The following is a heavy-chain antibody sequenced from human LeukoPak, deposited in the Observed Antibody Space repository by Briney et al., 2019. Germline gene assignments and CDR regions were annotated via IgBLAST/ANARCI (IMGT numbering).Heavy chain of an antibody. D-gene: IGHD2-21*02. CDR3: ARSYCGGDCYPPAAFDI. J-gene: IGHJ3*02. CDR2: IYYSGST. V-gene: IGHV4-59*01. CDR1: GGSISSYY. Sequence: SETLSLTCTVSGGSISSYYWSWIRQPPGKGLEWIGYIYYSGSTNYNPSLKSRVTISVDTSKNPFSLKLSSVTAADTAVYYCARSYCGGDCYPPAAFDIWGQGTMVTVSS.